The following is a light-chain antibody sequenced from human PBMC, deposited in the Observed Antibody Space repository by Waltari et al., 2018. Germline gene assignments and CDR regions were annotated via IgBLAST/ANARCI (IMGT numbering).Light chain of an antibody. Sequence: QSALTQPASVSGSPGQSITVSCTGTSSDIGTYNYVSWYQQHPGKAPKLMIYDFSSRPSGVSNRFSGSKSGNTASLTISGLQAEDEADYYCDSKSSSSPHVFGTGTKVTVL. CDR3: DSKSSSSPHV. CDR1: SSDIGTYNY. V-gene: IGLV2-14*03. CDR2: DFS. J-gene: IGLJ1*01.